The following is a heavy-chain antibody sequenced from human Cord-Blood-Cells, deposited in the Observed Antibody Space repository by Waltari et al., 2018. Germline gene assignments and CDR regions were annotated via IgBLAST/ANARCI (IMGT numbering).Heavy chain of an antibody. V-gene: IGHV1-2*02. CDR1: GYTFTGYY. Sequence: QVQLVQSGAEVKKPGASVKVSCKASGYTFTGYYMPWLRQAPGQGLEWMGWINPNSGGTNYAQKFQGRVTMTRDTSISTAYMELSRLRSDDTAVYYCARVESVITIPLSIDYWGQGTLVTVSS. J-gene: IGHJ4*02. D-gene: IGHD3-3*01. CDR3: ARVESVITIPLSIDY. CDR2: INPNSGGT.